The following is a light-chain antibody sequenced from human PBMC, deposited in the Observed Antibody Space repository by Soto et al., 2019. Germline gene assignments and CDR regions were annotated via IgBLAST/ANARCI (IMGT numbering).Light chain of an antibody. V-gene: IGLV2-14*01. J-gene: IGLJ2*01. Sequence: QSVLTQPASVSGSPGQSVTISCTGTSSDIGRYKFVSWFQQHPGKAPKLLIFEGTNRPSGVSNRFSGSKSGNTASLTISGLQAEDAAIYFCSSSTNKNTTVIFGGGTKVTV. CDR2: EGT. CDR3: SSSTNKNTTVI. CDR1: SSDIGRYKF.